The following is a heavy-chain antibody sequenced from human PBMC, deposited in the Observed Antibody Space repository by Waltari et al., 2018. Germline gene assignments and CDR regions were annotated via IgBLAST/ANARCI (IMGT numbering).Heavy chain of an antibody. V-gene: IGHV1-18*01. D-gene: IGHD3-3*01. Sequence: QVQMVQSGAEVKKPGASVRVSCTASGYTFTSFGLNWVRQAPGQGLEWMGWISGYSGDAKFAQKVQGRLTMTTDASTSTAYMELRSLESDDTGVYYCARDGVTLFGVVIAEGNYFDYWGQGTLLTVSS. CDR3: ARDGVTLFGVVIAEGNYFDY. J-gene: IGHJ4*02. CDR1: GYTFTSFG. CDR2: ISGYSGDA.